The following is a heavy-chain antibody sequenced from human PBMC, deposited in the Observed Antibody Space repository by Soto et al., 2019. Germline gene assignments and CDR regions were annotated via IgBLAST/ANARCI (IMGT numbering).Heavy chain of an antibody. CDR2: ISGSGSNT. V-gene: IGHV3-23*01. Sequence: GGSLRLSCAASGFSFSSYSMSWVRQAPGKGLEWVSLISGSGSNTYYADPVRGRFAVSRDNSRSTLFLQMNSLRVEDTAIYYCARGRSQTSFSFEYWGQGTLVTVSS. CDR3: ARGRSQTSFSFEY. CDR1: GFSFSSYS. J-gene: IGHJ4*02.